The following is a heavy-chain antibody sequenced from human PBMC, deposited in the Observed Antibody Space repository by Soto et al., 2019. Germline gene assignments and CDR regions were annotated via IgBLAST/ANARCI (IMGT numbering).Heavy chain of an antibody. J-gene: IGHJ6*02. CDR1: GGTFSSYA. CDR2: IIPIFGTA. CDR3: ASPLQPTYYDFWSGYYSPPGDYYYGTDV. D-gene: IGHD3-3*01. V-gene: IGHV1-69*13. Sequence: SVKVSCKASGGTFSSYAISWVRQAPGQGLEWMGGIIPIFGTANYAQKFQGRVTITADESTSTAYMELSSLRSEDTAVYYCASPLQPTYYDFWSGYYSPPGDYYYGTDVWGQGTTVTVSS.